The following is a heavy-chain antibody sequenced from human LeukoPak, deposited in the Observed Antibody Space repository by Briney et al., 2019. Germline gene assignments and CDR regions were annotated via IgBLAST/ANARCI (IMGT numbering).Heavy chain of an antibody. CDR3: ARAPLVLQYRWWFDP. CDR1: GFTFSRYE. D-gene: IGHD5-24*01. J-gene: IGHJ5*02. V-gene: IGHV3-48*03. CDR2: ISGSGDTM. Sequence: GGSLRLSCAASGFTFSRYEMNWVRQAPGKGLEWISYISGSGDTMYYADSVKGRFTTSRDNAKNSLYLQMNSLRAEDTAAYHCARAPLVLQYRWWFDPWGQGTLVIVSS.